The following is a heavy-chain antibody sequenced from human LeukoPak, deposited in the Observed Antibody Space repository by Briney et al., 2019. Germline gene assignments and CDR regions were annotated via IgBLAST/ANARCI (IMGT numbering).Heavy chain of an antibody. Sequence: SETLSLTCAFSRGFHRCYLWRWLRPPPGKGLDWIGYVYYSESTNYNPSLKSRVTISVDTSKNQFSLKLSSVTAADTAVYYCASGSSYFDLWGQGTLVTVSS. D-gene: IGHD1-26*01. J-gene: IGHJ4*02. CDR2: VYYSEST. CDR1: RGFHRCYL. V-gene: IGHV4-59*12. CDR3: ASGSSYFDL.